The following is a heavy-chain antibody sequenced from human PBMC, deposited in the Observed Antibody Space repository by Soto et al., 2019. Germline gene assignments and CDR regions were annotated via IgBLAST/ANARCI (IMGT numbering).Heavy chain of an antibody. CDR1: GGTFSSYA. J-gene: IGHJ6*02. CDR2: IIPIFGTA. V-gene: IGHV1-69*13. D-gene: IGHD2-2*01. Sequence: ASVKVSCKASGGTFSSYAISWVRQAPGQGLEWMGGIIPIFGTANYAQKFQGRVTITADESTSTAYMELSSLRSEDTAVYYCARGPGTSSTSSPSLYYYYGMDVWGQGTTVTVSS. CDR3: ARGPGTSSTSSPSLYYYYGMDV.